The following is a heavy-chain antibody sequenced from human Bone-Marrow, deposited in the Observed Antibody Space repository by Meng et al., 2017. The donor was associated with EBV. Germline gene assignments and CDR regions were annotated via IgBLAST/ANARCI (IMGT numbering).Heavy chain of an antibody. Sequence: QVQLVQSGAEVKEPGASVKVSFKASAYTFTDYYIHWARQAPGQGLEWMGWINTNTGNPTYAQGFTGRFVFSLDTSVSTAYLQISSLKAEDTAVYYCARARVLLWEGWFDPWGQGTLVTVSS. CDR2: INTNTGNP. D-gene: IGHD2-15*01. CDR3: ARARVLLWEGWFDP. CDR1: AYTFTDYY. V-gene: IGHV7-4-1*02. J-gene: IGHJ5*02.